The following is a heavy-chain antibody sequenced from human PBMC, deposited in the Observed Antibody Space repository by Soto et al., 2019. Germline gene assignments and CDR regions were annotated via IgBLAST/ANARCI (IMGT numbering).Heavy chain of an antibody. J-gene: IGHJ6*02. V-gene: IGHV4-34*01. CDR2: INHSGST. CDR1: GGSFSGYY. Sequence: SETLSLTCAVYGGSFSGYYWSWIRQPPGKGLEWIGEINHSGSTNYNPPLKSRVTISVDTSKNQFSLKLSSVTAADTAVYYCARARIAVAYPLLYYYGMDVWGQGTTVTVSS. CDR3: ARARIAVAYPLLYYYGMDV. D-gene: IGHD6-19*01.